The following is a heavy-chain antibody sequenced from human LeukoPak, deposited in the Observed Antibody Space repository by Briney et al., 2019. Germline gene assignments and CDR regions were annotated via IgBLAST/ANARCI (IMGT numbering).Heavy chain of an antibody. CDR2: INPVFGTA. CDR1: GDTFSSYV. Sequence: ASVKVSCKASGDTFSSYVISWVRQAPGQGLEWMGGINPVFGTAHYAQKFQDRVTITADESTSTAYMELSSLRSEDTAVYYCAKTFLTAYDTYFYYYGLDVWGQGTPVTVSS. CDR3: AKTFLTAYDTYFYYYGLDV. V-gene: IGHV1-69*13. D-gene: IGHD3-9*01. J-gene: IGHJ6*02.